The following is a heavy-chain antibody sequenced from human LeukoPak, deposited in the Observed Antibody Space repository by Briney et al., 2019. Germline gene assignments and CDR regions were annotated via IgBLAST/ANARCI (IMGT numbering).Heavy chain of an antibody. CDR2: ISTSSSYI. J-gene: IGHJ3*02. D-gene: IGHD3-10*01. CDR1: GFTFNGYS. CDR3: AKDLTDPIARLWFGESRDAFDI. Sequence: GGSLRLSCTASGFTFNGYSMNWVRQAPGRGLEWVSSISTSSSYIYYADSVKGRFTISRNNPKNSLYLQMNSLRAEDTAVYYCAKDLTDPIARLWFGESRDAFDIWGQGTMVTVSS. V-gene: IGHV3-21*01.